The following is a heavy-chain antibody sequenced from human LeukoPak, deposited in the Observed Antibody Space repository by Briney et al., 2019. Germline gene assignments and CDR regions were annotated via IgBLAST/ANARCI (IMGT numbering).Heavy chain of an antibody. J-gene: IGHJ3*02. CDR1: GYTFISYG. CDR3: ARGCNWDDRKNGFDI. CDR2: ISAYNGNT. V-gene: IGHV1-18*01. D-gene: IGHD1-1*01. Sequence: GASVKVSCKASGYTFISYGISWVRQAPGQGLEWMGWISAYNGNTNYAQKLQGRVTMTTDTSTTTAYMELRSLRSDDTAVYYCARGCNWDDRKNGFDIWGQGTMVTVSS.